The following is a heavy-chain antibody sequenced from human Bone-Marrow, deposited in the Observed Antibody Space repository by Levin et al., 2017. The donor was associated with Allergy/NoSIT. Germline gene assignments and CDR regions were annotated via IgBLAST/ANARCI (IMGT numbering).Heavy chain of an antibody. CDR3: ARYNYEYNALDI. D-gene: IGHD5-18*01. CDR2: IGTAGDT. Sequence: HGESLKISCAASGFTFRTHDMHWVRQGTGKGLEWVSTIGTAGDTYYPDSVRGRFTISRENAKNSLYLQMNGLSAGDTAVYYCARYNYEYNALDIWGQWTMVTVSS. V-gene: IGHV3-13*01. CDR1: GFTFRTHD. J-gene: IGHJ3*02.